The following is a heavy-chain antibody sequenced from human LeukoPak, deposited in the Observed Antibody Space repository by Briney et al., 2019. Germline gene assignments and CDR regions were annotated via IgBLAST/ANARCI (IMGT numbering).Heavy chain of an antibody. CDR3: ARGYYYYGMDV. V-gene: IGHV4-34*01. CDR1: GGSFSGYY. CDR2: INHSGST. Sequence: SETLSLTCAVYGGSFSGYYWSWIRQPPGKGLEWIGEINHSGSTDYNPSLKSRVTISVDTSKNQFSLKLSSVTAADTAVYYCARGYYYYGMDVWGQGTTVTVSS. J-gene: IGHJ6*02.